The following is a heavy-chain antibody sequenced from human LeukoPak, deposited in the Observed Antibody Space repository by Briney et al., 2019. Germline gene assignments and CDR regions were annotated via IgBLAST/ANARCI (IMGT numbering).Heavy chain of an antibody. CDR1: GGSFSGYY. J-gene: IGHJ4*02. CDR2: INHSGST. D-gene: IGHD2-2*01. Sequence: SETLSLTCAVYGGSFSGYYWSWIRQPPGKGLEWIGEINHSGSTNYNPSLKSRVTISVDTSKNQFSLKLSSVTAADTAVYYCARAGTYIVVVPAATPSYFDSWGQGTLVTVSS. CDR3: ARAGTYIVVVPAATPSYFDS. V-gene: IGHV4-34*01.